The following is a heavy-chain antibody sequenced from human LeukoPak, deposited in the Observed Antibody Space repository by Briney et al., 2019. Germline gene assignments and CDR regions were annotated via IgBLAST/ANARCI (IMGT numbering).Heavy chain of an antibody. CDR1: GYTFTNYG. D-gene: IGHD3-22*01. J-gene: IGHJ4*02. Sequence: ASVKVSCKASGYTFTNYGLSWVRQAPGQGLEWMGWISAYNGNTNYAQKLQGRVTMTTDTSTSTAYMELRSLRSDDTAVYYCARGQDYYDSSGYLDYWGQGTLVTVSS. V-gene: IGHV1-18*01. CDR3: ARGQDYYDSSGYLDY. CDR2: ISAYNGNT.